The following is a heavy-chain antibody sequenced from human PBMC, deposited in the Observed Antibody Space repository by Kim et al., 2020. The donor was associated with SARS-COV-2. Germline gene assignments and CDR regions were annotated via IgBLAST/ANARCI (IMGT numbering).Heavy chain of an antibody. CDR2: IYYSGST. Sequence: SETLSLTCTVSGGSISSSSYYWGWIRQPPGKGLEWIGSIYYSGSTYYNPSLKSRVTISVDTSKNQFSLKLSSVTAADTAVSYCARHWQWGIAARRVYFDYWGQGTLVTVSS. CDR1: GGSISSSSYY. D-gene: IGHD6-6*01. CDR3: ARHWQWGIAARRVYFDY. J-gene: IGHJ4*02. V-gene: IGHV4-39*01.